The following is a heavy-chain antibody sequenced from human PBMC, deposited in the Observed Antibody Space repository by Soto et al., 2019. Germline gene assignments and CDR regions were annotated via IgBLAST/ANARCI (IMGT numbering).Heavy chain of an antibody. D-gene: IGHD6-25*01. V-gene: IGHV4-39*01. Sequence: SETLSLTCTVSRGSISSGTNYWAWIHQPPGKGLEWIANIYYSGSTFYNPSLKSRVTISLDTSKNQFSLKLRSVTAADTAVYYCARHEAGWYFDSWGQGTLVTVSS. CDR3: ARHEAGWYFDS. CDR2: IYYSGST. J-gene: IGHJ4*02. CDR1: RGSISSGTNY.